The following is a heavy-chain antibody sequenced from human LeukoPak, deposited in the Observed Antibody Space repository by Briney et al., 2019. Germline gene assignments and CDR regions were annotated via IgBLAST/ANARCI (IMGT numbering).Heavy chain of an antibody. CDR2: ISPNNGNT. D-gene: IGHD5-12*01. Sequence: ASVKVSCKASGYTFTAYGINWVRQAPGQGLEWMGRISPNNGNTNYPQKLQGRITMTTDTSTSTAYMELRSLNSDDRAVYYCASGYDHGHYWGQGTLVTVSS. J-gene: IGHJ4*02. CDR1: GYTFTAYG. CDR3: ASGYDHGHY. V-gene: IGHV1-18*01.